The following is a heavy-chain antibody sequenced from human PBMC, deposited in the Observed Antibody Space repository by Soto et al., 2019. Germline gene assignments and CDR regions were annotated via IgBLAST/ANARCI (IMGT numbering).Heavy chain of an antibody. D-gene: IGHD6-13*01. J-gene: IGHJ5*02. Sequence: SGGSLRLSCAASGFTFSSYAMSWVRQAPGKGLEWVSAISGSGGSTYYADSVKGRFTISRDNSKNTLYLQMNSLRAEDTAVYYCAKGIAAASASWFDPWGQGTLVTVSS. CDR2: ISGSGGST. CDR3: AKGIAAASASWFDP. V-gene: IGHV3-23*01. CDR1: GFTFSSYA.